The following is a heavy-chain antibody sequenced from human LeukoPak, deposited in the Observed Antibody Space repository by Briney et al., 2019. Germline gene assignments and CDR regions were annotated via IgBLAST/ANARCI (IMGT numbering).Heavy chain of an antibody. V-gene: IGHV3-23*01. Sequence: PGGSLRLSCAASGFTFSSYAMSWVRQAPGKGLEWVSAISGSGGSTYYADSVKGRFTISRDNSKNTLYLQMNSLSAEDTAIYYCARQPQVAHFDYWGQGTLVSVSS. CDR3: ARQPQVAHFDY. CDR2: ISGSGGST. CDR1: GFTFSSYA. J-gene: IGHJ4*02. D-gene: IGHD2-15*01.